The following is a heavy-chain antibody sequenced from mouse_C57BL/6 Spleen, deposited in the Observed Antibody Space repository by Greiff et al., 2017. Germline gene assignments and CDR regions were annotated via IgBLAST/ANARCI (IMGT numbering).Heavy chain of an antibody. CDR3: ARLAYYSNYEYFDY. V-gene: IGHV1-39*01. Sequence: EVQLQQSGPELVKPGASVKISCKASGYSFTDYNMNWVKQSNGKSLEWIGVINPNYGTTSYNQKFKGKATLTVDQSSSTAYMQLNSLTSEDSTVYYCARLAYYSNYEYFDYWGQGTTLTVSS. J-gene: IGHJ2*01. D-gene: IGHD2-5*01. CDR2: INPNYGTT. CDR1: GYSFTDYN.